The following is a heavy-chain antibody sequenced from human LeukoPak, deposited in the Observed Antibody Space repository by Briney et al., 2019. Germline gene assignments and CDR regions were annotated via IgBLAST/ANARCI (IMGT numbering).Heavy chain of an antibody. CDR1: GFTFSSYG. Sequence: GGSLRLSCAASGFTFSSYGMHWVRQAPGKGLERVAVISYDGSNKYYADSVKGRFTISRDNAKNSLYLQMNRLRAEDTAVYYCAELGITMIGGVWGQGTTVTISS. J-gene: IGHJ6*02. V-gene: IGHV3-30*18. CDR3: AELGITMIGGV. CDR2: ISYDGSNK. D-gene: IGHD3-10*02.